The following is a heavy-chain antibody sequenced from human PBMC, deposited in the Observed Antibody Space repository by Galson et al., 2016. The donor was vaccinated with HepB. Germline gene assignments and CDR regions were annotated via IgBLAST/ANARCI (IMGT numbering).Heavy chain of an antibody. Sequence: SLRLSCAASGFTFSDYDMYWVRQATGKGLEWVSSIDTAGDTYYPGSVKGRFTISRDDARNSMWLQMHSLGAEDTAVYYCAIKHCDFDYFGMDVWGQGTTVTVSS. CDR1: GFTFSDYD. D-gene: IGHD2-21*02. V-gene: IGHV3-13*01. CDR2: IDTAGDT. CDR3: AIKHCDFDYFGMDV. J-gene: IGHJ6*02.